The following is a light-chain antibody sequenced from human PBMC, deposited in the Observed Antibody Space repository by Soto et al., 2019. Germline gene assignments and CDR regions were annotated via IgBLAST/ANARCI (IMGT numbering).Light chain of an antibody. J-gene: IGKJ1*01. CDR2: SAY. CDR1: QNIDTY. V-gene: IGKV1-39*01. Sequence: DIQMTQSPSSLSASVGDRVTITCRASQNIDTYLNWYLQKHGQAPKLLIYSAYSLQSGVSPRFSGDGSGTDFALTISSLQPEDFATYYCQQSYNFPRTFDQGTTV. CDR3: QQSYNFPRT.